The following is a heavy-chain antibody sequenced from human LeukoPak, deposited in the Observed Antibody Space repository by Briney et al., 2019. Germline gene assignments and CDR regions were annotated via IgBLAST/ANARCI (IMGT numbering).Heavy chain of an antibody. D-gene: IGHD4-17*01. CDR2: ISYDGNNK. V-gene: IGHV3-30-3*01. CDR1: GITFSPYA. Sequence: PGGSLRLSCAASGITFSPYAMHWVRQAPGKGLEWVTFISYDGNNKNYADSVKGRFTISRDNSKNTLYLQMNSLRAEDTAVYYCARDQLLGDYSPGALDYWGQGTLVTVSS. J-gene: IGHJ4*02. CDR3: ARDQLLGDYSPGALDY.